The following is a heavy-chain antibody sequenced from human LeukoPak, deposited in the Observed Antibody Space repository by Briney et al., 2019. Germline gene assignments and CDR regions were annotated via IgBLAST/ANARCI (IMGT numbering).Heavy chain of an antibody. V-gene: IGHV3-74*01. D-gene: IGHD5-18*01. CDR2: INSDGRST. CDR1: GFNFSSYW. Sequence: GGTLRLSCAASGFNFSSYWMHWVRHAPGKGLVGVSRINSDGRSTTYADSMKGRFTNSRDNAKNTLYLQMNSLRAEDTAVYYCARGGAAMAYYWGQRTLVTASS. CDR3: ARGGAAMAYY. J-gene: IGHJ4*02.